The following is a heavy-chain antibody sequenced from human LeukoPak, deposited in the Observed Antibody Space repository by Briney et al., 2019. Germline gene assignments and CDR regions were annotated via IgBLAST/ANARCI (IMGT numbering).Heavy chain of an antibody. J-gene: IGHJ4*02. D-gene: IGHD6-19*01. CDR3: ARDGVAGGFDY. V-gene: IGHV4-59*01. Sequence: SETLSLTCTVSGGSIGSYYWNWIRQPPGKGLEWIGYIHHSGSTNHNASLKSRVTISVDTSKNQFSLKLSSVTAADTAVYYCARDGVAGGFDYWGQGTLVTVSS. CDR2: IHHSGST. CDR1: GGSIGSYY.